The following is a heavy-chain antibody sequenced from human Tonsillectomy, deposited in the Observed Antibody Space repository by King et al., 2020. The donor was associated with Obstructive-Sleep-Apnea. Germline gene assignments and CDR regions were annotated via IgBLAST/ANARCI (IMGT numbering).Heavy chain of an antibody. J-gene: IGHJ3*02. Sequence: MQLQESGPGLVKPSETLSLTCTVSGGSISSYYWSWIRQPPGKGLEWIGYIYYSGSTNYNPSLKSRVTISVETSKNQFSLKLSSVTAADTAVYYCARAYYYDSSAYYPDAFDIWGQGTMVTVSS. CDR2: IYYSGST. CDR1: GGSISSYY. D-gene: IGHD3-22*01. CDR3: ARAYYYDSSAYYPDAFDI. V-gene: IGHV4-59*01.